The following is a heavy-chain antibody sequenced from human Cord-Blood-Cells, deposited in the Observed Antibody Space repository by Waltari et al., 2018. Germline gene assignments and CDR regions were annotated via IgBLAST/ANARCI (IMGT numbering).Heavy chain of an antibody. V-gene: IGHV1-24*01. Sequence: QVQLVQSGAEVKKPGASVKVSCKVSGYTLTELSMHWVRQAPGKGLEWMGVFDPEDGETIYAQKFQGRVTMTEDTSTDTAYMELSSLRSEDTAVYYCATDRRDGYNYGDAFDIWGQGTMVTVSS. J-gene: IGHJ3*02. CDR2: FDPEDGET. D-gene: IGHD5-12*01. CDR1: GYTLTELS. CDR3: ATDRRDGYNYGDAFDI.